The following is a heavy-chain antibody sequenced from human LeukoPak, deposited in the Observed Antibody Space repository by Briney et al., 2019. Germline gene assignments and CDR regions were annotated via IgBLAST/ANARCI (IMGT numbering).Heavy chain of an antibody. V-gene: IGHV4-59*01. J-gene: IGHJ4*02. CDR2: IYYSGNT. CDR1: GGSISSYF. CDR3: ARDADSNGYYSPLGY. Sequence: SETLSLTCTVSGGSISSYFWSWIRQPPGKGLEWIGYIYYSGNTNYNPSLKSRVTISVDKSTNQFSLKLNSVTAADTAVYYCARDADSNGYYSPLGYWGQGTLVTVSS. D-gene: IGHD3-22*01.